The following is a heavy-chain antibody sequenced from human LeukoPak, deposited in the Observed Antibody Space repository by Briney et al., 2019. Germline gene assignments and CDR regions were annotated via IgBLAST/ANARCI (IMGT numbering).Heavy chain of an antibody. Sequence: SETLSLTCTVSGGSISSGDYYWSWIRQPPGKGLEWIGYIYYSGSSYFSPSLKSRVTISVDRSKNQFCLKLSSVTAADTALYYCARLKVDANNYFDYWGQGTLVTVSS. V-gene: IGHV4-30-4*01. CDR2: IYYSGSS. CDR3: ARLKVDANNYFDY. D-gene: IGHD1-26*01. CDR1: GGSISSGDYY. J-gene: IGHJ4*02.